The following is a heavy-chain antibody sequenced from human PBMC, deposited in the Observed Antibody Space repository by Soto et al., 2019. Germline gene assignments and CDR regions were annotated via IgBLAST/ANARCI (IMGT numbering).Heavy chain of an antibody. CDR2: ISSDGTDK. CDR3: AKDSGSVTWPTPLDY. Sequence: QVQLVESGGGVVQPGRSLRLSCAASRFTFSAYGLHWVRQAPGKGLEWLAGISSDGTDKHYADSVKGRFTISRDNSKNTLYLQMNSLRADDTAVYYCAKDSGSVTWPTPLDYWGQGTLVTVSS. J-gene: IGHJ4*02. CDR1: RFTFSAYG. V-gene: IGHV3-30*18. D-gene: IGHD2-15*01.